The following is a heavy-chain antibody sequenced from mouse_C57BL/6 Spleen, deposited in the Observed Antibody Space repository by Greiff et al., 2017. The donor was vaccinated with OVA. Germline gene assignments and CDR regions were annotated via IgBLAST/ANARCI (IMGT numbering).Heavy chain of an antibody. D-gene: IGHD2-2*01. V-gene: IGHV1-26*01. CDR2: INPNNGGT. CDR1: GYTFTDYY. J-gene: IGHJ3*01. CDR3: ARSGENGYPAWFAY. Sequence: EVQLQQSGPELVKPGASVKISCKASGYTFTDYYMNWVKQSHGKSLEWIGDINPNNGGTSYNQKFKGKATLTVDKSSSTAYMELLSLTSEDSAVYYSARSGENGYPAWFAYWGQGTLVTVSA.